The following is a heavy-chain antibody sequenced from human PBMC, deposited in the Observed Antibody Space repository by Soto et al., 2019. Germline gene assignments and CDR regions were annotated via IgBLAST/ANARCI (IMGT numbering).Heavy chain of an antibody. Sequence: SETLSLTCTFSCGSIISYYWGWIRQPPGKGLEWIGYIYYSGSTNYNPSLKSRVTISVDTSKNQFSLKLSSVTAADTAVYYCARGTTTLDYWGRGTLVTVSS. D-gene: IGHD4-17*01. V-gene: IGHV4-59*01. CDR3: ARGTTTLDY. CDR2: IYYSGST. J-gene: IGHJ4*02. CDR1: CGSIISYY.